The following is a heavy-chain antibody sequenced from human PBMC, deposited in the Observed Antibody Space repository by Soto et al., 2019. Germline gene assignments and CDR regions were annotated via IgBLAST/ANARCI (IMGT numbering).Heavy chain of an antibody. CDR2: IYYSGST. Sequence: SETLSLTCTVSGGSISSSSYYWGWIRQPPGKGLEWIGSIYYSGSTYYNPSLKSRVTISVDTSKNQFSLKLSSVTAADTAVYYCARHSTAAAGTTFYYYGMDVWGQGTTVTVSS. CDR3: ARHSTAAAGTTFYYYGMDV. J-gene: IGHJ6*02. CDR1: GGSISSSSYY. D-gene: IGHD6-13*01. V-gene: IGHV4-39*01.